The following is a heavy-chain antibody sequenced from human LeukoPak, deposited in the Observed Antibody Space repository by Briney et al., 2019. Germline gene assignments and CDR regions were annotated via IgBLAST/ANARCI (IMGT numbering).Heavy chain of an antibody. Sequence: SETLSLTCTVSGGSISSYYWSWIRQPPGKGLEWIGYIYYSGSTNYNPSLKSRVTISVDTSKNQFSLKLSSVTAADTAVYYCARSDCGGDCHLLDSWGQGTPVAVSS. J-gene: IGHJ4*02. CDR2: IYYSGST. V-gene: IGHV4-59*01. CDR3: ARSDCGGDCHLLDS. D-gene: IGHD2-21*02. CDR1: GGSISSYY.